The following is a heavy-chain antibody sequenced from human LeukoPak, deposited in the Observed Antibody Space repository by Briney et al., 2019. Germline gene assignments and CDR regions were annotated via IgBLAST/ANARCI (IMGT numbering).Heavy chain of an antibody. D-gene: IGHD3-10*01. CDR1: GFTFSSYS. V-gene: IGHV3-48*04. Sequence: PGGSLRLSCAASGFTFSSYSMNWVRQAPGKGLEWVSYISSSSSTIYYADSVKGRFTISIDNAKNSLYLQMNSLRAEDTAVYYCAREKVVRGVIIKEYYYYHMDVWGKGTTVTVSS. CDR3: AREKVVRGVIIKEYYYYHMDV. CDR2: ISSSSSTI. J-gene: IGHJ6*03.